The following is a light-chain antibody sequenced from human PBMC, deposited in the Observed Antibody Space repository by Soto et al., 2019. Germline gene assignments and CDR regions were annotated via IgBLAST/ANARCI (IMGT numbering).Light chain of an antibody. V-gene: IGKV3-20*01. J-gene: IGKJ1*01. Sequence: EIVLTQSPGSLSLSPGERATLSCRASQSVDSSFFAWYQQKPGQAPRLLSYGASNRATGIPDRFSGSGSGTDFNLTISRLEPEDFAVYYCQQYVSSVTFGQGTKVEIK. CDR2: GAS. CDR3: QQYVSSVT. CDR1: QSVDSSF.